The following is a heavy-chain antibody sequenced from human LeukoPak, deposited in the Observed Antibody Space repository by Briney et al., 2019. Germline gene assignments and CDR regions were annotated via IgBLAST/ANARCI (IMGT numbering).Heavy chain of an antibody. J-gene: IGHJ4*02. CDR3: ARGQQLVSDWGN. Sequence: GGSLRLSCAASGFSFSSYAMSWVRQAPGKGLEWVSAISGSGGSTYYADSVKGRFTISRDNAKNSLYLQMNSLRAEDTAVYYCARGQQLVSDWGNWGQGTLVTVSS. V-gene: IGHV3-23*01. D-gene: IGHD6-13*01. CDR1: GFSFSSYA. CDR2: ISGSGGST.